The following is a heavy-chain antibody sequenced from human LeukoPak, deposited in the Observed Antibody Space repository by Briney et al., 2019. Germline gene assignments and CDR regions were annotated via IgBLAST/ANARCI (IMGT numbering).Heavy chain of an antibody. CDR3: ARDSRIYGFDY. CDR1: GFTFSSYW. Sequence: PGGSLRLSCAASGFTFSSYWMSWVRQAPGKGLEWVANIKQDGSEKYYVDSVKGRFTISRDNAKNSLYLQLNSLRAEGTAVYYCARDSRIYGFDYWGQGTLVTVSS. J-gene: IGHJ4*02. CDR2: IKQDGSEK. D-gene: IGHD2/OR15-2a*01. V-gene: IGHV3-7*01.